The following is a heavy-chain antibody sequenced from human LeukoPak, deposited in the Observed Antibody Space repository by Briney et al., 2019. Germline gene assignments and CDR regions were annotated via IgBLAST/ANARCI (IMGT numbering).Heavy chain of an antibody. CDR3: ARDLLGYNNYYMDV. V-gene: IGHV3-21*01. J-gene: IGHJ6*03. Sequence: PGGSLTLSCAASRFTFSTYNMNWPRQAPGKGLEGFSSISGSSSYIYYADSVKGRFSISRDKAKNSVYLQMHSLRAEDTAVYFCARDLLGYNNYYMDVWGKGTTVTVSS. D-gene: IGHD3-9*01. CDR2: ISGSSSYI. CDR1: RFTFSTYN.